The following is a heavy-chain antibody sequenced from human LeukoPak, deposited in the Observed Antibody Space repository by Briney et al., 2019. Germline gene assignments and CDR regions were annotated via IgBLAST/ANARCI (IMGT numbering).Heavy chain of an antibody. V-gene: IGHV4-59*01. Sequence: SETLSLTCTVSGGSISSYYWSWLRQPPGKGLEWIGYIYYSGSTNYNPSLKSRVTISVDTSKNQFSLKLSSVTAADTAVYYCARTYSSSSLVGYYYYGMDVWGQGTTVTVSS. J-gene: IGHJ6*02. D-gene: IGHD6-6*01. CDR3: ARTYSSSSLVGYYYYGMDV. CDR2: IYYSGST. CDR1: GGSISSYY.